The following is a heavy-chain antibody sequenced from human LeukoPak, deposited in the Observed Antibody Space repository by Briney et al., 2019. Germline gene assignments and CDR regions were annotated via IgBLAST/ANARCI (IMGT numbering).Heavy chain of an antibody. V-gene: IGHV3-30*18. D-gene: IGHD6-13*01. J-gene: IGHJ4*02. CDR1: GFTFSSYG. CDR2: ISYDGSNK. CDR3: AKDGRIAAADY. Sequence: PGGSLRLSCAASGFTFSSYGMHWVRQAPGKGLEWVAVISYDGSNKYYADSVKGRFTISRDNSKNTLYLQMNSLRAEDTAVYYCAKDGRIAAADYWGQGTLVTVSS.